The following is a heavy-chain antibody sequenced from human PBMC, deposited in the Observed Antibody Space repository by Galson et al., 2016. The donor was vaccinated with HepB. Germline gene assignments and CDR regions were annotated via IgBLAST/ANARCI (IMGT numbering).Heavy chain of an antibody. V-gene: IGHV1-69*06. CDR1: GGNFSSYS. J-gene: IGHJ6*02. CDR2: IIPTFATA. D-gene: IGHD3-22*01. Sequence: SVKVSCKASGGNFSSYSINWVRQAPGQGLEWMGGIIPTFATAKYAQKFQGRVTITADKSTSTAYMEVSSLRSDDTAVYYCATEGWIVGAPRDVYGMDVWGQGTTVTVSS. CDR3: ATEGWIVGAPRDVYGMDV.